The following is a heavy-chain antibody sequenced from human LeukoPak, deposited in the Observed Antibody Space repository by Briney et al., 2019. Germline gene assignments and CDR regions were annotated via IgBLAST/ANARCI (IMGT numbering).Heavy chain of an antibody. CDR2: INHSGST. D-gene: IGHD5-18*01. CDR1: GGSFSGYY. V-gene: IGHV4-34*01. CDR3: ARVGYSPGIDY. Sequence: SETLSLTCAVNGGSFSGYYWSWIRQPPGKGLEWIGEINHSGSTNYNPSLKSRVTISVDTSKNQFSLKLSSVTAADTAVYYCARVGYSPGIDYWGQGTLVTVSS. J-gene: IGHJ4*02.